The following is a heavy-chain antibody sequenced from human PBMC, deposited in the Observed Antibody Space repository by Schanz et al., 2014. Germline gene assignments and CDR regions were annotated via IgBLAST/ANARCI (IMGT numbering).Heavy chain of an antibody. CDR1: GYTFTSYS. CDR3: ARAFGGYDPAGAPDY. D-gene: IGHD5-12*01. CDR2: INPNSGTT. J-gene: IGHJ4*02. V-gene: IGHV1-2*04. Sequence: QVQLVQSGAEVKKPGASVKVSCKASGYTFTSYSMHWVRQAPGQGLEWMGWINPNSGTTNYAQKFQGWVTMTRDTSISTAYMELSRLKSDDTAVYYCARAFGGYDPAGAPDYWGQGTLVTVSA.